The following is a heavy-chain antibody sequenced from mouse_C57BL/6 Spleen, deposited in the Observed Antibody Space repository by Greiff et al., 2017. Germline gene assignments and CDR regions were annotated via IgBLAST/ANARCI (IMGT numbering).Heavy chain of an antibody. D-gene: IGHD1-1*01. J-gene: IGHJ4*01. Sequence: DVKLVESGGDLVKPGGSLKLSCAASGFTFSSYGMSWVRQTPDKRLEWVATISSGGSYTYYPDSVKGRFTISRDNAKNTLYLQMSSLKSEDTAMYYCARHTHYYGSSYDAMDYWGQGTSVTVSS. CDR1: GFTFSSYG. CDR3: ARHTHYYGSSYDAMDY. V-gene: IGHV5-6*02. CDR2: ISSGGSYT.